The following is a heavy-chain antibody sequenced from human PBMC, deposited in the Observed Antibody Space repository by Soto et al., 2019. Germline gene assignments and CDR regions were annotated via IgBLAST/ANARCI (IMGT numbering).Heavy chain of an antibody. V-gene: IGHV3-21*01. J-gene: IGHJ4*02. CDR3: ASELGATHDFDY. Sequence: GGSLRLSCAASGFTFSSYSMNWVRQAPGKGLEWVSSISSSSSYIYYADSVKGRFTISRDNAKNSLYLQMNSLRAEDTAVYYCASELGATHDFDYWGQGTLVTVSS. CDR1: GFTFSSYS. D-gene: IGHD1-26*01. CDR2: ISSSSSYI.